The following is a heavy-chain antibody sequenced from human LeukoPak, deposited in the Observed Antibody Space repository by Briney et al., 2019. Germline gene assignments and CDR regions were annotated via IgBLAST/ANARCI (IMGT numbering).Heavy chain of an antibody. Sequence: SETLSLTCTVSGGSISSYYWSWIRQPPGKGLEWIGYIYYSGSTNYNPSLKSRVTISVDTSKNQFSLKLSSVTAAETAVYYCARFRSSSWYGFDYWGQGTLVTVSS. D-gene: IGHD6-13*01. V-gene: IGHV4-59*08. CDR1: GGSISSYY. CDR3: ARFRSSSWYGFDY. CDR2: IYYSGST. J-gene: IGHJ4*02.